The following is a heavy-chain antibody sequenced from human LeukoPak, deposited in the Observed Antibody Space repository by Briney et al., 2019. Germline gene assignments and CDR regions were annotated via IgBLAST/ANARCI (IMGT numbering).Heavy chain of an antibody. Sequence: PSETLSLTCTVSGGSISSYYWSWIRQPPGKGLEWIGYIYYSGSTNYNPSLKSRVTISVDTSKNQFSLKLSSVTAADTAVYYCAKDGDGSGSSYFDYWGQGTLVTASS. V-gene: IGHV4-59*12. CDR2: IYYSGST. J-gene: IGHJ4*02. CDR1: GGSISSYY. D-gene: IGHD3-10*01. CDR3: AKDGDGSGSSYFDY.